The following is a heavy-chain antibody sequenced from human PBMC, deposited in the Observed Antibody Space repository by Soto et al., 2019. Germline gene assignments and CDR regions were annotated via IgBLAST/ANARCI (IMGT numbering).Heavy chain of an antibody. CDR2: IIPNLDTP. V-gene: IGHV1-69*06. Sequence: QVQLVQSGAEVKKPGSSVKLSCKASGDSFNTFAVTWVRQAPGQGLEWMGGIIPNLDTPNYEQKFQGRVTIIADKSTSTPYMELSSLRSEDTAVYYCARPYYDSSGYYLWYFDYWGQGTLVTVSS. D-gene: IGHD3-22*01. CDR1: GDSFNTFA. CDR3: ARPYYDSSGYYLWYFDY. J-gene: IGHJ4*02.